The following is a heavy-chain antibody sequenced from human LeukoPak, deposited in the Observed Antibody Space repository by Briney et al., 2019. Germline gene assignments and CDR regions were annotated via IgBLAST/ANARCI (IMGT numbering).Heavy chain of an antibody. CDR1: GGSISSYY. D-gene: IGHD3-22*01. V-gene: IGHV4-59*01. J-gene: IGHJ4*02. Sequence: NPSETLSLTCTVAGGSISSYYWSWIRQPPGKGLEWIGYIYYSGSTNYNPSLKSRVTTSVDTSKNQFSLKLSSVTAADTAVYYCARGRGSGYYPFDYWGQGTLVTVSS. CDR3: ARGRGSGYYPFDY. CDR2: IYYSGST.